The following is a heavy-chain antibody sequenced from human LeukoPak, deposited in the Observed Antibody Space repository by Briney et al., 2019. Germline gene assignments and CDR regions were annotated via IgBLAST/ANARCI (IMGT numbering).Heavy chain of an antibody. CDR3: ARESHSGSYYFDY. Sequence: PGGSLRLSCAASGFTFSSYWMSSVRQAPGKGLEWVANIKKDGSEKYYVDSVKVRFTISRDNAKKSLYLQMKSLRAEDTAVYYCARESHSGSYYFDYWGQGSLVPVSS. J-gene: IGHJ4*02. CDR1: GFTFSSYW. CDR2: IKKDGSEK. V-gene: IGHV3-7*01. D-gene: IGHD1-26*01.